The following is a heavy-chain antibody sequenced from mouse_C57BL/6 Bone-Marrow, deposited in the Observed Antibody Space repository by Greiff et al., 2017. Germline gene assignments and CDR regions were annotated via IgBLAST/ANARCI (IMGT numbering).Heavy chain of an antibody. CDR2: IYPSDSET. CDR1: GYTFTSYW. V-gene: IGHV1-61*01. D-gene: IGHD1-1*01. J-gene: IGHJ2*01. Sequence: QVQLQQPGAELVRPGSSVKLSCKASGYTFTSYWMDWVKQRPGQGLEWIGNIYPSDSETHYNQKFKDKATLTVDKSSSTAYMQLSSLTSEDSAVYYCASYDYGSTYYFDYWGQGTTLTVSS. CDR3: ASYDYGSTYYFDY.